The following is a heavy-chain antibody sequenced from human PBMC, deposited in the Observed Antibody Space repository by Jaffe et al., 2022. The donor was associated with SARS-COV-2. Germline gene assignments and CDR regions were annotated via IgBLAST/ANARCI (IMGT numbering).Heavy chain of an antibody. CDR3: ARGRGYYYDSSGVNWFDP. J-gene: IGHJ5*02. D-gene: IGHD3-22*01. Sequence: QVQLQQWGAGLLKPSETLSLTCAVYGGSFSGYYWSWIRQPPGKGLEWIGEINHSGSTNYNPSLKSRVTISVDTSKNQFSLKLSSVTAADTAVYYCARGRGYYYDSSGVNWFDPWGQGTLVTVSS. CDR2: INHSGST. CDR1: GGSFSGYY. V-gene: IGHV4-34*01.